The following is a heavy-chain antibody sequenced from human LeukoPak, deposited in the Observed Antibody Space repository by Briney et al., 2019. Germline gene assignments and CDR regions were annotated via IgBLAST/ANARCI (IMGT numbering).Heavy chain of an antibody. CDR2: IYTSGST. CDR3: ARDRSYGGKSQT. J-gene: IGHJ4*02. V-gene: IGHV4-61*02. CDR1: GGSISSGSYY. Sequence: SETLSLTCTVSGGSISSGSYYWSWIRQPAGKGLEWIGRIYTSGSTNYNPSLKSRVTISVDTSKNQFSLKLSSVTAADTAVYYCARDRSYGGKSQTWGQGTLVTVSS. D-gene: IGHD4-23*01.